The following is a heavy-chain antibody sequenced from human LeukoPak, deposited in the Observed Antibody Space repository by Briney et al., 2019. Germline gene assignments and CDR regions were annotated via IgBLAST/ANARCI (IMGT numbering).Heavy chain of an antibody. CDR1: GFTFSSYA. V-gene: IGHV3-23*01. CDR3: AKDGCPRLLWFGEPYDY. CDR2: ISGSGGST. J-gene: IGHJ4*02. D-gene: IGHD3-10*01. Sequence: PGGSLRLSCAASGFTFSSYAMSWVRQAPGKGLEWVSAISGSGGSTYYADSVKGRFTISRDNSKNTLYLQMNSLRAEDTAVYYCAKDGCPRLLWFGEPYDYWGQGTLVTVSS.